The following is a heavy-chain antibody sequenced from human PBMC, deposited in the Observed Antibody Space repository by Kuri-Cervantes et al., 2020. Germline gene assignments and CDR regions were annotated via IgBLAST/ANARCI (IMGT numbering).Heavy chain of an antibody. Sequence: GESLKISCAASGFTFDDYGMSWVRQAPGKGLEWVSGINWNGGSTGYADSVKGRFTISRDNAKNSLYLQMNSLRAEDTALYHCAKADCSSWDCRRYHHWGRGTLVTVSS. D-gene: IGHD2-2*01. CDR1: GFTFDDYG. J-gene: IGHJ5*02. CDR3: AKADCSSWDCRRYHH. V-gene: IGHV3-20*01. CDR2: INWNGGST.